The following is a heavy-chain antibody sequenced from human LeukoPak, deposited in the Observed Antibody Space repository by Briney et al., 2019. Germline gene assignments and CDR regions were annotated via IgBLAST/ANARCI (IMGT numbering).Heavy chain of an antibody. V-gene: IGHV1-69*13. Sequence: GASVKVSCKASGYTFTSYGISWVRQAPGQGLEWMGGIIPIFGTANYAQKFQGRVTITADESTSTAYMELSSLRSEDTAVYYCASITMVRGVISYWFDPWGQGTLVTVSS. CDR2: IIPIFGTA. J-gene: IGHJ5*02. CDR3: ASITMVRGVISYWFDP. CDR1: GYTFTSYG. D-gene: IGHD3-10*01.